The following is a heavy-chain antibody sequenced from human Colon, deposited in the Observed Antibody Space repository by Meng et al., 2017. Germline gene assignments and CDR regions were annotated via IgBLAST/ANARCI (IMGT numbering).Heavy chain of an antibody. Sequence: GESLKISCKGSGYSFTSYWIGWVRQMPGKGLEWMGIIYPGDSDTRYSPSFQGQVTISADKSINTACLQWSSLKASDTAMYYCARGMDQYCSSTSCPLLYWGQGTLVTVSS. D-gene: IGHD2-2*01. CDR2: IYPGDSDT. J-gene: IGHJ4*02. CDR3: ARGMDQYCSSTSCPLLY. CDR1: GYSFTSYW. V-gene: IGHV5-51*01.